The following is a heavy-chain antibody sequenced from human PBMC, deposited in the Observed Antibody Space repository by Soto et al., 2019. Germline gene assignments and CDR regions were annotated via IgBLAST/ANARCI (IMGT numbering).Heavy chain of an antibody. CDR1: GCTFTSYA. Sequence: ASVKVSCKASGCTFTSYAMHWVRQAPGQGLEWMGIINPSSRNTTYAQKFQGRVTMTSDTSTSTAHMELSSLRSEDTAVYYCARSPPVRGPDYFDYWGHGPLVTV. D-gene: IGHD4-17*01. V-gene: IGHV1-46*01. CDR2: INPSSRNT. J-gene: IGHJ4*01. CDR3: ARSPPVRGPDYFDY.